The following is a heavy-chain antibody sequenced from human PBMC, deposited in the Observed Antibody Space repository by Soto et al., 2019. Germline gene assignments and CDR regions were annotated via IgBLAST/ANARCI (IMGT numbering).Heavy chain of an antibody. Sequence: ASVKVSCKASGYTFTGYYMHWVRQAPGQGLEWMGWINPNSGGTNYAQKFQGWVTMTRDTSISTAYMELSRLRSDDTAVYYCARDSRLGNSSNWYEPRFDPWGQGTLVTVSS. V-gene: IGHV1-2*04. CDR2: INPNSGGT. CDR1: GYTFTGYY. D-gene: IGHD6-13*01. CDR3: ARDSRLGNSSNWYEPRFDP. J-gene: IGHJ5*02.